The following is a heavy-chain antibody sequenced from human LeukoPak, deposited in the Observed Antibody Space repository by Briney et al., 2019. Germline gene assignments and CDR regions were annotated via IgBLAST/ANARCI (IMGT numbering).Heavy chain of an antibody. J-gene: IGHJ4*02. CDR1: GFTFSSYG. Sequence: GGSLGLSCAASGFTFSSYGMHWVRQAPGKGLEWVAVIWYDGSNKYYADSVKGRFTISRDNSKNTLYLQMNSLRAEDTAVYYCARGSSIPQYDFFDYWGQGTLVTVSS. CDR2: IWYDGSNK. D-gene: IGHD6-13*01. CDR3: ARGSSIPQYDFFDY. V-gene: IGHV3-33*08.